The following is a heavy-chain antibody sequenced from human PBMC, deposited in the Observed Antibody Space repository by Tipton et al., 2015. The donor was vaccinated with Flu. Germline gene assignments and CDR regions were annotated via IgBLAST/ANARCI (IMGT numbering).Heavy chain of an antibody. D-gene: IGHD5-12*01. J-gene: IGHJ3*01. CDR2: ISTSGST. CDR3: ARDLRGYSGYTGGDAFDL. CDR1: GGSVTSSY. Sequence: TLSLTCTASGGSVTSSYWSWIRQPAGKGLEWIGRISTSGSTNYNASLESRVTMSRDTSKNHFSLRLSSATAADTALYYCARDLRGYSGYTGGDAFDLWGPGIMVTVSS. V-gene: IGHV4-4*07.